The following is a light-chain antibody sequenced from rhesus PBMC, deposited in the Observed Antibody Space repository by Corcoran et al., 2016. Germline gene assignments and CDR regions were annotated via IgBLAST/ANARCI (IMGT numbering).Light chain of an antibody. J-gene: IGKJ1*01. V-gene: IGKV1-33*02. CDR1: QGISNA. Sequence: DIQMSQSPSSLSASVGDKVTITCRASQGISNALAWYQQKPGKATKLLIYAASSLESGVPSRFRGSKSGKDFTLTFSSLQPEDFASYYCQQGYSTPWTFGQGTKVEIK. CDR2: AAS. CDR3: QQGYSTPWT.